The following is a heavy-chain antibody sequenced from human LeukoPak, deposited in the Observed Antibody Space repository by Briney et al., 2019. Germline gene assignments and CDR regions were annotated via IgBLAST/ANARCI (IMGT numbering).Heavy chain of an antibody. D-gene: IGHD6-13*01. Sequence: GRSLRLSCAASGFTFSSYSMNWVRQAPGKGLEWASSISSSSSYIYYADSVKGRFTISRDNAKNSLYLQMNSLRAEDTAVYYCARAIAAACDYWGQGTLVTVSS. CDR3: ARAIAAACDY. V-gene: IGHV3-21*01. CDR1: GFTFSSYS. CDR2: ISSSSSYI. J-gene: IGHJ4*02.